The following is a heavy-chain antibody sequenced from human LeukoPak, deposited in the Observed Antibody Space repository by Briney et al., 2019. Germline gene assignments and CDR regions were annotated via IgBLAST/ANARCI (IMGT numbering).Heavy chain of an antibody. D-gene: IGHD3-22*01. V-gene: IGHV4-34*01. CDR2: INHSGST. J-gene: IGHJ2*01. Sequence: SETLSLTCAVYGGSFSGYYWSWIRQPPGKGLEWIGEINHSGSTNYNPSLKSRVTISVDTSKNQFSLKLSSVTAADTAVYYRRVDYYDSSGYTPGWYFDLWGRGTLVTVSS. CDR3: RVDYYDSSGYTPGWYFDL. CDR1: GGSFSGYY.